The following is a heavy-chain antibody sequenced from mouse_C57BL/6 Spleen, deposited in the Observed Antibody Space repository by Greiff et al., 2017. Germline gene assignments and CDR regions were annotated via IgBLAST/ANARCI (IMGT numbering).Heavy chain of an antibody. J-gene: IGHJ2*01. CDR1: GYTFTSYW. CDR3: ASRGGLPFDY. D-gene: IGHD3-1*01. CDR2: IHPNSGST. V-gene: IGHV1-64*01. Sequence: QVQLQQPGAELVKPGASLKLSCKASGYTFTSYWMHWVKQRPGQGLEWIGMIHPNSGSTNYNEKFKSKATLTVDKSSSTAYMQLSSLTSEDSAVYYCASRGGLPFDYWGQGTTLTVSS.